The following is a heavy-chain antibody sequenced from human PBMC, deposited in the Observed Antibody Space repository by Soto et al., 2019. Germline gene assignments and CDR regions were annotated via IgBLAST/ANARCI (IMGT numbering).Heavy chain of an antibody. CDR1: GFTFSSYA. V-gene: IGHV3-23*01. CDR3: ATRKTDPVTTREIDY. CDR2: ISGSGGST. J-gene: IGHJ4*02. D-gene: IGHD4-17*01. Sequence: GGSLRLSCAASGFTFSSYAMSWVRQAPGKGLEWVSAISGSGGSTYYADSVKGRFTISRDNSKNTLYLQMNSLRAEDTAVYYCATRKTDPVTTREIDYWGQGTLVTVSS.